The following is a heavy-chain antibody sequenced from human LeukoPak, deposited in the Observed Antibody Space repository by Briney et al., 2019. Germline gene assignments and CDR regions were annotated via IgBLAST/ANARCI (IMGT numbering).Heavy chain of an antibody. Sequence: GGSLRLSCAASGFTFSSYSMNWVRQAPGKGLEWVAFIRYDGSNKYYADSVKGRFTISRDNSKNTLYLLMNSLRAEDTAIYYCAKDMGSGWYRANFDYWGQGTLVTVSS. CDR1: GFTFSSYS. D-gene: IGHD6-19*01. CDR3: AKDMGSGWYRANFDY. V-gene: IGHV3-30*02. J-gene: IGHJ4*02. CDR2: IRYDGSNK.